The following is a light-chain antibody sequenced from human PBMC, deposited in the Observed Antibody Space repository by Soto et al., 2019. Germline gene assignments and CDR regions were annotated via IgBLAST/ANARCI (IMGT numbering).Light chain of an antibody. Sequence: EIVMTQSPATLSVSPGERATLSCRASQSVSSNLAWYQQKPGQAPRLLIYGASTRATGIPARFSGSGSGTDFTPPTSSLLSADVAVYYCQQYNNWPPWTFGQGTKVEIK. CDR1: QSVSSN. CDR3: QQYNNWPPWT. V-gene: IGKV3D-15*01. CDR2: GAS. J-gene: IGKJ1*01.